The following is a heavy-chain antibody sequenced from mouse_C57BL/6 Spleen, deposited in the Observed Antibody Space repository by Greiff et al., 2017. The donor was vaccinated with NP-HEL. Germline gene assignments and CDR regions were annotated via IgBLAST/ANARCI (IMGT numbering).Heavy chain of an antibody. CDR1: GYTFTSYW. CDR2: IDPSDSYT. J-gene: IGHJ4*01. Sequence: QVQLQQPGAELVKPGASVKLSCKASGYTFTSYWMQWVKQRPGQGLEWIGEIDPSDSYTNYNQKFKGKATLTGDTSSSTAYMQLSSLTSEDSAVYYCARRYYYAMDYWGQGTSVTVSS. V-gene: IGHV1-50*01. CDR3: ARRYYYAMDY.